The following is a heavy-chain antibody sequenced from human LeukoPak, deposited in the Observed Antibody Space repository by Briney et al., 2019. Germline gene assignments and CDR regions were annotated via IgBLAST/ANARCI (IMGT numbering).Heavy chain of an antibody. J-gene: IGHJ6*03. CDR2: ISGSGGST. CDR3: ANSPGRENQIYYYMDV. Sequence: PGGTLRLSCAASGFTFSSYGMSWVRQAPGKGLEWVSAISGSGGSTYYADSVKGRFTISRDNSKNTLYLQMNSLRAEDTAVYYCANSPGRENQIYYYMDVWGKGTTVTISS. D-gene: IGHD1-14*01. V-gene: IGHV3-23*01. CDR1: GFTFSSYG.